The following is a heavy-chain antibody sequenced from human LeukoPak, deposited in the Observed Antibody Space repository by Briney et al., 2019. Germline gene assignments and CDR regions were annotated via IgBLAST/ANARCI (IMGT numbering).Heavy chain of an antibody. CDR3: AKEYYDSSGCLDY. Sequence: GGSLRLSCAASGFTFSSYWMSWVRQAPGKGLEWVANIKQDGSERYYVDSVKGRFTISRDNAKNTLYLQMNSLRAEDTAVYYCAKEYYDSSGCLDYWGQGTLVTVSS. CDR1: GFTFSSYW. CDR2: IKQDGSER. V-gene: IGHV3-7*01. D-gene: IGHD3-22*01. J-gene: IGHJ4*02.